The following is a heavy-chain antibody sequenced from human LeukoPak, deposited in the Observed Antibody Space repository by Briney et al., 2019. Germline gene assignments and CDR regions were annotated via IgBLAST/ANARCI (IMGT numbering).Heavy chain of an antibody. CDR1: GFTFSSHA. CDR2: LSGSGYNT. CDR3: AKDPYGTMYFDY. D-gene: IGHD2-2*01. V-gene: IGHV3-23*01. J-gene: IGHJ4*02. Sequence: GGSLRLSCAASGFTFSSHALSWVRQAPGKGLEWVSSLSGSGYNTYYADSVKGPFTISRDNSKNTVYLQMNSLRAEDTAVYYCAKDPYGTMYFDYWGQGTLVTVSS.